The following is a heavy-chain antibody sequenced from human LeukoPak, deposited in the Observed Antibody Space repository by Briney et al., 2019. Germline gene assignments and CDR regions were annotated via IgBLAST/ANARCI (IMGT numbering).Heavy chain of an antibody. Sequence: PGGSLRLSCAASGFTFSSYSMNWVRQAPGKGLEWVSSISSSSSYIYYADSVKGRFTNSRDNAKNSLYLQMNSLRAEDTAVYYCARGGRYYYYMDVWGKGTTVTVSS. CDR2: ISSSSSYI. CDR1: GFTFSSYS. D-gene: IGHD3-16*01. V-gene: IGHV3-21*01. CDR3: ARGGRYYYYMDV. J-gene: IGHJ6*03.